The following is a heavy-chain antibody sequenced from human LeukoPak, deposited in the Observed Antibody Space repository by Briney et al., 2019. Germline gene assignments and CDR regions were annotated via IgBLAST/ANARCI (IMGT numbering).Heavy chain of an antibody. D-gene: IGHD6-6*01. Sequence: SVKVSCKASGGTFSSHAISWVRQAPGQGLEWMGGIIPIFGTTNYAQKFQGRVTITADESTSTAYMELSSLRSEDTAVYYCAGDSWSIAARPTSYYYYMDVWGKGTTVTVSS. CDR3: AGDSWSIAARPTSYYYYMDV. V-gene: IGHV1-69*13. J-gene: IGHJ6*03. CDR1: GGTFSSHA. CDR2: IIPIFGTT.